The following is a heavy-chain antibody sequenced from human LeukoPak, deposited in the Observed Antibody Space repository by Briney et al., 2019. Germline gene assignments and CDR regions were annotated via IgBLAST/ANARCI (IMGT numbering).Heavy chain of an antibody. V-gene: IGHV4-59*08. Sequence: SETLSLTCTVSGASINSYYWSWIRQPPGKGLEWVACLSHSGNTNYNPSLKTRVTISADTSKSQISLKLTSVTAADTATYYCARHYSTDPFDYWGQGTPVTVSS. D-gene: IGHD4-11*01. CDR1: GASINSYY. CDR2: LSHSGNT. J-gene: IGHJ4*02. CDR3: ARHYSTDPFDY.